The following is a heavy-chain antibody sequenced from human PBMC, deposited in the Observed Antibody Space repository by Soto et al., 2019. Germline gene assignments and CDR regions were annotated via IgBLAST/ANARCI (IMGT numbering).Heavy chain of an antibody. V-gene: IGHV4-34*01. CDR3: ARVRDMITFGGTNWFDP. J-gene: IGHJ5*02. CDR1: GGSFSGYY. D-gene: IGHD3-16*01. Sequence: QVQLQQWGAGLLKPSETLSLTCAVYGGSFSGYYWSWIRQPPGKGLAWIGEINHSGSTNYTPSLNSRVTISVDTYKNPFSLKLRSVTAADTAVYYWARVRDMITFGGTNWFDPWGQGTLVTVSS. CDR2: INHSGST.